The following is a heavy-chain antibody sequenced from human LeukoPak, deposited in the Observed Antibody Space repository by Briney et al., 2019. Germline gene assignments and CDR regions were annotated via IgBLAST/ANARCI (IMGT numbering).Heavy chain of an antibody. J-gene: IGHJ3*02. CDR3: ARGSYYDSSGYYSDAFDI. Sequence: PGGSLRLSCAASGFTFSSYAMSWVRQAPGKGLEWVSAISGRGGSTYYADSVKGRFTISRDNSKNTLYLQMNSLRAEDTAVYYCARGSYYDSSGYYSDAFDIWGQGTMVTVSS. D-gene: IGHD3-22*01. CDR2: ISGRGGST. CDR1: GFTFSSYA. V-gene: IGHV3-23*01.